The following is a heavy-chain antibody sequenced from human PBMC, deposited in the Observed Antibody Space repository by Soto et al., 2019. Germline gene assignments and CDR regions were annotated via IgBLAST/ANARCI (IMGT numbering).Heavy chain of an antibody. V-gene: IGHV3-7*04. D-gene: IGHD2-2*01. Sequence: PGALMRHSWAAAGFTFGDSGGSWVRQAPGKGLEWVANIKEDGSEIHYVDSVKGRFTISRDNTKNCLYLQMSSLRVEVTGVYYCAGDDWGPAHIRGQGTPVTVSS. CDR2: IKEDGSEI. J-gene: IGHJ4*02. CDR3: AGDDWGPAHI. CDR1: GFTFGDSG.